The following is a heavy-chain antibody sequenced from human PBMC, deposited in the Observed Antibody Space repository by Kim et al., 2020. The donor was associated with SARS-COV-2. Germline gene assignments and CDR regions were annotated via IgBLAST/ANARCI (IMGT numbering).Heavy chain of an antibody. CDR1: GFTFSLYT. V-gene: IGHV3-21*06. Sequence: GGSLRLSCAASGFTFSLYTMNWVRQAPGKGLEWLSSITGESTDIKYEDSVQGRFTISRDNAKSSVSLLMSSLRAEDTAVYYCARDPWTPVQSWGQGNLVT. D-gene: IGHD2-15*01. CDR2: ITGESTDI. CDR3: ARDPWTPVQS. J-gene: IGHJ1*01.